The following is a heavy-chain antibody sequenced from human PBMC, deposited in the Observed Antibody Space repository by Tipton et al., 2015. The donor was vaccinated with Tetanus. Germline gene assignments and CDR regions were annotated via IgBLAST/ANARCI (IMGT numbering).Heavy chain of an antibody. D-gene: IGHD3-22*01. J-gene: IGHJ1*01. CDR3: ARVGPYYYDTSGHHGEYFQE. CDR2: IYYSGST. Sequence: LRLSCTVSGASFRNDGYYWSWVRQHPGRGLEWIGYIYYSGSTYYNPSLKSPVTISVDTSKNQFSLTVSSVTAADTAVYYCARVGPYYYDTSGHHGEYFQEWGQGTQVIVSS. CDR1: GASFRNDGYY. V-gene: IGHV4-31*02.